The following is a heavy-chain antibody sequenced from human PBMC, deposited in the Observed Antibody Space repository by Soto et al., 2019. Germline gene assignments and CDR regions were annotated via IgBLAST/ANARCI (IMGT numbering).Heavy chain of an antibody. Sequence: VQLVESGGGLVQPGGSLRLSCAASGFTVSSNYMSWVRQAPGKGLEWVSVIYSGGSTYYADSVKGRFTISRHNSKNTLYLQMNSLRAEDTAVYYCARGPYSSGWYVGGDAFDIWGQGTMVTVSS. J-gene: IGHJ3*02. CDR2: IYSGGST. V-gene: IGHV3-53*04. D-gene: IGHD6-19*01. CDR1: GFTVSSNY. CDR3: ARGPYSSGWYVGGDAFDI.